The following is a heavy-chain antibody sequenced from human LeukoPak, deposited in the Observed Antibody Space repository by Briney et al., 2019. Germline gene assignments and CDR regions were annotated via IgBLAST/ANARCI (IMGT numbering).Heavy chain of an antibody. D-gene: IGHD3-3*01. CDR2: IIPIFGTA. V-gene: IGHV1-69*05. J-gene: IGHJ4*02. CDR1: GGTFSSYA. Sequence: ASVKVSCKASGGTFSSYAISWVRQAPGQGLEWMGGIIPIFGTANYAQKFQGRVTITTDESTSTAYMELSSLRSEDTAVYYCARGIFGVYYFDYWGQGTLVTVSS. CDR3: ARGIFGVYYFDY.